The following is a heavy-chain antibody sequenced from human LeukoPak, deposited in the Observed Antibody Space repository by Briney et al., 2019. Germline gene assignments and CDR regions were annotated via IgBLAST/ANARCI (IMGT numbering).Heavy chain of an antibody. CDR2: IYTSGST. J-gene: IGHJ5*02. CDR1: GGSISSYY. CDR3: ARLVYCSSTSCYTNWFDP. D-gene: IGHD2-2*02. V-gene: IGHV4-4*07. Sequence: SETLSLTCTVSGGSISSYYWSWIRQPAGKGLEWIGRIYTSGSTNYNPSLKSRVTMSVDTSKNQFSLKLSSVTAADAAVYYCARLVYCSSTSCYTNWFDPWGQGTLVTVSS.